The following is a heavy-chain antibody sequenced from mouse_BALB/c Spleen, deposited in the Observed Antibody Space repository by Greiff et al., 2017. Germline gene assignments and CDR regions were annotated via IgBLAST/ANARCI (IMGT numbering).Heavy chain of an antibody. J-gene: IGHJ4*01. Sequence: EVKLQESGPGLVKPSQSLSLTCTVTGYSITSDYAWNWIRQFPGNKLEWMGYISYSGSTSYNPSLKSRISITRDTSKNQFFLQLNSVTTEDTATYYCARLITTVVAPGAMDYWGQGTSVTVSS. D-gene: IGHD1-1*01. CDR2: ISYSGST. CDR3: ARLITTVVAPGAMDY. V-gene: IGHV3-2*02. CDR1: GYSITSDYA.